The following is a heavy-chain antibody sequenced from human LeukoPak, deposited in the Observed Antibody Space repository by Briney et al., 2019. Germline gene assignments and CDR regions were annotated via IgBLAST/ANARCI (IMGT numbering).Heavy chain of an antibody. V-gene: IGHV3-7*01. CDR2: IKQDGSAK. Sequence: GGSLRLSCAAPGFSFISYWMSWVRQAPGKGLEWVANIKQDGSAKNYVDSVKGRFTISRDNAKNSLYLQLNSLRAEDTAVYYCAGCAGNSCYFDYWGQGTLVIVSS. CDR3: AGCAGNSCYFDY. CDR1: GFSFISYW. J-gene: IGHJ4*02. D-gene: IGHD1-1*01.